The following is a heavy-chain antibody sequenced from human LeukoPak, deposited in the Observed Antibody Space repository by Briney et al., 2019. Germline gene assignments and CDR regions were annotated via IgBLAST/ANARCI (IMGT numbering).Heavy chain of an antibody. V-gene: IGHV4-39*07. CDR3: ARQVAVVEPTDPNWFDS. Sequence: SEPLSLTCNVSGHSIGRSTDYWGWVRQTPAKGLEWIVSIFYNGITYYTPSLQSRVIMSLDTSKNQFSLRLTSVTAADTAVYYCARQVAVVEPTDPNWFDSWGQGTLVTVSS. J-gene: IGHJ5*01. CDR1: GHSIGRSTDY. CDR2: IFYNGIT. D-gene: IGHD2-21*01.